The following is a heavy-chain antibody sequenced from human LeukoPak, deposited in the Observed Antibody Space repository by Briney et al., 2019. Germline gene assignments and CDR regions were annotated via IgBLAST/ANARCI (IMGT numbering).Heavy chain of an antibody. CDR3: ARGHTYYYDSSGYSI. D-gene: IGHD3-22*01. J-gene: IGHJ4*02. V-gene: IGHV4-39*07. Sequence: SETLSLTCTVSGGSISSSSYYWGWIRQPPGKGLEWIGSIYYSGSTYYSPSLKSRVTISVDTSKNQFSLKLSSVTAADTAVYYCARGHTYYYDSSGYSIWGQGTLVTVSS. CDR2: IYYSGST. CDR1: GGSISSSSYY.